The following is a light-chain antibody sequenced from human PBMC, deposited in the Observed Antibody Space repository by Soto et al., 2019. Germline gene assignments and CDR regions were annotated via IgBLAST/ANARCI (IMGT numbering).Light chain of an antibody. CDR2: LGS. CDR1: QSLLHSNGYNY. Sequence: DSVMTQSPLSLPVTPGEPASISCRSSQSLLHSNGYNYLDWYLQKPGQSPQLLIYLGSNRASGVPDRFSGSGSGTDFTLKISRVEAEDVGVYYCMQALQTPRTLGQGTKVDIK. CDR3: MQALQTPRT. J-gene: IGKJ1*01. V-gene: IGKV2-28*01.